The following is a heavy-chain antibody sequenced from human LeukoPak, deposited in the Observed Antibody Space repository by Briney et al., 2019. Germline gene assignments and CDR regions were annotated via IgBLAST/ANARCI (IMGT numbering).Heavy chain of an antibody. V-gene: IGHV3-9*01. CDR1: GYTFDDYA. Sequence: GGSLRLSCAASGYTFDDYAMHWVRQAPGKGLEWVSGISWNSGSIGYADSVKGRFTISKDNAKKSLYLQMNSLRAEDTAVYYCARENYYDSGIDSYWYFDLWGRGTLVTVSS. D-gene: IGHD3-10*01. CDR3: ARENYYDSGIDSYWYFDL. J-gene: IGHJ2*01. CDR2: ISWNSGSI.